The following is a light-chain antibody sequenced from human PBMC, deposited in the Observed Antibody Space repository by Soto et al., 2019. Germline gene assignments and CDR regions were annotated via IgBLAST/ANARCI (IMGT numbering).Light chain of an antibody. CDR1: QGISSN. CDR3: QQFNSYPIT. CDR2: AAS. V-gene: IGKV1-9*01. J-gene: IGKJ5*01. Sequence: EIQLTESPSFLSASVGDRVTITCRASQGISSNLAWYQQKPGKAPKLLIYAASTLQSGVPSRFSGSGSGTESTLTISSLQPEDFATYYCQQFNSYPITFGQGTRLEIK.